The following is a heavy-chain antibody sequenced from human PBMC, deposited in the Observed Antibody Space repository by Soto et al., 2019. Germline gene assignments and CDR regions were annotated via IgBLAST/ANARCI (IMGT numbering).Heavy chain of an antibody. CDR1: GFTFSSYG. D-gene: IGHD3-22*01. Sequence: GGSLRLSYAASGFTFSSYGMHWVRQAPGKGLEWVAVISYDGSNKYYADSVKGRFTISRDNSKNTLYLQMNSLRAEDTAVYYCAKDRPDYYDSSGSHFDYWGQGTLVTVSS. J-gene: IGHJ4*02. CDR2: ISYDGSNK. CDR3: AKDRPDYYDSSGSHFDY. V-gene: IGHV3-30*18.